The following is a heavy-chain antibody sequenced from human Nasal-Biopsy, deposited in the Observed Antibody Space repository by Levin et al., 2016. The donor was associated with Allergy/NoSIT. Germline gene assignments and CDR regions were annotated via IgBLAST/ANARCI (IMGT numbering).Heavy chain of an antibody. CDR1: GDTFINYG. J-gene: IGHJ4*02. D-gene: IGHD1-26*01. CDR3: ATDLRGRLPVGDS. Sequence: ASVKVSCKASGDTFINYGISWVRQAPGQGLEWMGWISGYNGNTNYAQKFQGRVTMTTDTPTSIAYMELRSLRSDDTAVYYCATDLRGRLPVGDSWGQGTLVTVSS. V-gene: IGHV1-18*01. CDR2: ISGYNGNT.